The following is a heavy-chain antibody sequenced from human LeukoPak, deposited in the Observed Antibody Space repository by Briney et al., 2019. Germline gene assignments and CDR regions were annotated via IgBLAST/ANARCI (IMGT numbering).Heavy chain of an antibody. V-gene: IGHV3-30*02. CDR3: AKGDKMLTWRRTYNRFDP. CDR2: YHHDGSNK. D-gene: IGHD3-16*01. Sequence: GGPLRPSCAAPGFTFRSYGMHWARQAQGKGLAWVAFYHHDGSNKYYADSVRGRFTISRDNSKNTLYLQMNSLRAEDTAVYFCAKGDKMLTWRRTYNRFDPWGQGTLVTVSS. J-gene: IGHJ5*02. CDR1: GFTFRSYG.